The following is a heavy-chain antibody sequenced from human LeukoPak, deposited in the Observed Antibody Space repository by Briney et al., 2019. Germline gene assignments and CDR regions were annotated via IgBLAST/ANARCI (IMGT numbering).Heavy chain of an antibody. CDR2: INHSGST. V-gene: IGHV4-34*01. D-gene: IGHD2-21*02. CDR3: ARALCGGDCYRGNY. CDR1: GGSFSGYY. Sequence: SETLSLTCAVYGGSFSGYYWSWIRQPPGKGLEWIGEINHSGSTNYNPSLKSRVTISVDTSKNQFSLKLSSVTAADTAVHYCARALCGGDCYRGNYWGQGTLVTVSS. J-gene: IGHJ4*02.